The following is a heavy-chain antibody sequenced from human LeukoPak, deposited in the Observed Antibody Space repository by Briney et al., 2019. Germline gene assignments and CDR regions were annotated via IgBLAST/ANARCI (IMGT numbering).Heavy chain of an antibody. D-gene: IGHD2-2*01. Sequence: SETLSLTCTVSGGSISSYYWNWIRQPPGKRLEWIGYIYYSGSTNYNPSLKSRVTISVDTSKKHFSLKLSSVTAADTAVYYCARSTRAGAAPAGFDIWGQGTMVTVSS. J-gene: IGHJ3*02. CDR3: ARSTRAGAAPAGFDI. CDR2: IYYSGST. CDR1: GGSISSYY. V-gene: IGHV4-59*08.